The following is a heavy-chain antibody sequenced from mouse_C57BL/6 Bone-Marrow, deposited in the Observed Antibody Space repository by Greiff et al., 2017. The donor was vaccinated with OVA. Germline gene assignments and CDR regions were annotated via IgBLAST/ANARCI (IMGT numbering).Heavy chain of an antibody. Sequence: EVMLVESEGGLVQPGSSMKLSCTASGFTFSDYYMAWVRQVPEKGLEWVANINYDGSSTYYLDSLKSRFIISRDNAKNILYLQMSSLKSEDTATYYCARVGYYGSRFYWYFDVWGTGTTVTVSS. CDR2: INYDGSST. CDR1: GFTFSDYY. D-gene: IGHD1-1*01. V-gene: IGHV5-16*01. J-gene: IGHJ1*03. CDR3: ARVGYYGSRFYWYFDV.